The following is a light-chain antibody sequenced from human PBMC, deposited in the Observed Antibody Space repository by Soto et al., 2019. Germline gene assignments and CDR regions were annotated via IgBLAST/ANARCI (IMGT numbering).Light chain of an antibody. CDR1: QSVRGN. CDR2: GAS. Sequence: EIVMTQSPATLSVSPGERATLSCRASQSVRGNLAWYQQKPGQSPRLLIYGASTRETGIPARFSGSGSGTDFTLTISSLEPEDLAVYYCQQRSSWPRTFGQGTKVDIK. CDR3: QQRSSWPRT. V-gene: IGKV3-15*01. J-gene: IGKJ1*01.